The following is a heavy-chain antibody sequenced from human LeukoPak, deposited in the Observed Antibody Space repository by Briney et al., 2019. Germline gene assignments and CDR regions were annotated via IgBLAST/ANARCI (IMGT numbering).Heavy chain of an antibody. J-gene: IGHJ4*01. D-gene: IGHD6-19*01. CDR1: GGSISTYY. CDR2: IHTSGST. Sequence: SETLSLTCSVSGGSISTYYWSWIRQPAGKGLEWIAQIHTSGSTNFNPSLKSRVSISMDTPNNQFSLMISSVTAADTAIYYCAGRGLSTGWTFDYWGHGTLFTVSS. V-gene: IGHV4-4*07. CDR3: AGRGLSTGWTFDY.